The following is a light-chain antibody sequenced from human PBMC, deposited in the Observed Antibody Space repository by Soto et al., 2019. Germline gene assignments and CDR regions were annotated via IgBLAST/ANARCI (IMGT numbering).Light chain of an antibody. CDR3: SSYTSSSTQVV. V-gene: IGLV2-14*01. Sequence: QSVLTQPASVSGSPGQSITISCTGTSSDVGGYNYVSWYQQHPGKAPKLMIYDVSNRPSGVPNRFSGSKSGNTASLTISGLQAEDEADYYCSSYTSSSTQVVFGGGTKVTVL. CDR2: DVS. CDR1: SSDVGGYNY. J-gene: IGLJ2*01.